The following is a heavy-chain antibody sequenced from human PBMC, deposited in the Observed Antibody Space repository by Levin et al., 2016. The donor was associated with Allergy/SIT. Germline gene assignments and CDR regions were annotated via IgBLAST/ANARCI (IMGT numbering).Heavy chain of an antibody. CDR2: ISSSSSYI. D-gene: IGHD2-2*01. Sequence: GGSLRLSCAASGFTFSSYSMNWVRQAPGKGLEWVSSISSSSSYIYYADSVKGRFTISRDNAKNSLYLQMNSLRAEDTAVYYCAKRYQAPQGRGGMDVWGQGTTVTVSS. CDR1: GFTFSSYS. V-gene: IGHV3-21*01. J-gene: IGHJ6*02. CDR3: AKRYQAPQGRGGMDV.